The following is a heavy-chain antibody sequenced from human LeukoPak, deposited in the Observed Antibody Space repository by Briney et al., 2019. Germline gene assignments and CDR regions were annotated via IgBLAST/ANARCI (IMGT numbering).Heavy chain of an antibody. CDR3: ARGYYYYGMDV. CDR1: GGTFSSYA. V-gene: IGHV1-69*05. J-gene: IGHJ6*02. Sequence: ASVKISCKASGGTFSSYAISWVPQAPGQGLEWMGGIIPIFGTANYAQKFQGRVTMTRNTSISTAYMELSSLRSEDTAVYYCARGYYYYGMDVWGQGTTVTVSS. CDR2: IIPIFGTA.